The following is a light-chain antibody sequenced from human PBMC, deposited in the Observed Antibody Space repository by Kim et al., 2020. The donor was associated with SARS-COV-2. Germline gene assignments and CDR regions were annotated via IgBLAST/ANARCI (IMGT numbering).Light chain of an antibody. CDR1: NSNIGADYE. CDR2: NDY. CDR3: QSYDTGLSGII. Sequence: SVTISCTGSNSNIGADYEVHWYQQLPGTAPKLLIYNDYRRPSGVPDRFSGSRSATSASLAITGLQAEDEADYYCQSYDTGLSGIIFGGGTKLTVL. V-gene: IGLV1-40*01. J-gene: IGLJ2*01.